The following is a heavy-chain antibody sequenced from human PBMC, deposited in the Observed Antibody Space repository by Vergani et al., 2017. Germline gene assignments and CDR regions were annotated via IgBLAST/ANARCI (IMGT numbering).Heavy chain of an antibody. CDR1: CGSFSGYY. Sequence: QVQLQQWGAGLLKPSETLSLTCAVYCGSFSGYYWSWIRQPPGKGREWVGEINHSGSTNYHPSLQSRVTITVDTSKNQFSLKLSSVTAADTAVYYCARGEFVVVPAAMPYYYYYMDVWGKGTTVTVSS. CDR2: INHSGST. CDR3: ARGEFVVVPAAMPYYYYYMDV. J-gene: IGHJ6*03. D-gene: IGHD2-2*01. V-gene: IGHV4-34*01.